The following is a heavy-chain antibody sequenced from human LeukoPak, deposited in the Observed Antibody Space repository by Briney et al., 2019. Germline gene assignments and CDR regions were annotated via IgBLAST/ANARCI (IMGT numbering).Heavy chain of an antibody. D-gene: IGHD3-10*01. CDR2: TYYRSKWYH. J-gene: IGHJ6*02. CDR3: AREGSGQEYYGVDV. V-gene: IGHV6-1*01. CDR1: GDSVSSHSAA. Sequence: SQTLSLTCDISGDSVSSHSAAWNWIRQSPSGGLEWLGRTYYRSKWYHDYALSVRSRITVTPDTSENQFSLHLNSVILGDTAIYFCAREGSGQEYYGVDVWGQGTTVIVSS.